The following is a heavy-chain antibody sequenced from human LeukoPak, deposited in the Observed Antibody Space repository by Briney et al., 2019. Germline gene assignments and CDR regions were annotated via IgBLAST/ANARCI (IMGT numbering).Heavy chain of an antibody. J-gene: IGHJ4*02. CDR3: ARDDYGDYGFDY. V-gene: IGHV3-53*01. CDR2: IYSGGST. D-gene: IGHD4-17*01. Sequence: GGSLRLSCAASGFTVSSNCMSWVRQAPGKGLEWVSVIYSGGSTYYADSVKGRFTISRDNSKNTLYLQMNSLRAEDTAVYYCARDDYGDYGFDYWGQGTLVTVSS. CDR1: GFTVSSNC.